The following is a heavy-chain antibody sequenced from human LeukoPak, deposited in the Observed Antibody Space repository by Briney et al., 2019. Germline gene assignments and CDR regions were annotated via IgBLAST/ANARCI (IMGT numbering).Heavy chain of an antibody. CDR2: ISGSGGST. CDR1: GFTFSSYA. J-gene: IGHJ4*02. D-gene: IGHD6-19*01. V-gene: IGHV3-23*01. CDR3: ASSSGWYRQFDY. Sequence: GGSLRPSCAASGFTFSSYAMSWVRQAPGKGLEWVSAISGSGGSTYYADSVKGRFTISRDNSKNTLYLQMNSLRAEDAAVYYCASSSGWYRQFDYWGQGTLVTVSS.